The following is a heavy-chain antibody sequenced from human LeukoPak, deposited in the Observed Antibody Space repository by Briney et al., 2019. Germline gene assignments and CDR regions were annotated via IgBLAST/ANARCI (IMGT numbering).Heavy chain of an antibody. D-gene: IGHD3-22*01. CDR2: INPNSGGT. V-gene: IGHV1-2*02. Sequence: ASVKVSCKASGYTFTTYYVHWVRQAPGQGLEWMGIINPNSGGTNYAQKFQGRVTMTRDTSISTAYMELSRLRSDDTAVYYCAREGYYDSSGPVLGYYMDVWGKGTTVTVSS. J-gene: IGHJ6*03. CDR1: GYTFTTYY. CDR3: AREGYYDSSGPVLGYYMDV.